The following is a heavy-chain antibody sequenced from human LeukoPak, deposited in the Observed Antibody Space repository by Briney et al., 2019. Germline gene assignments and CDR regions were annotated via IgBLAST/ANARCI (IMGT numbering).Heavy chain of an antibody. Sequence: GGSLRLSCAASGFTFSSYEVNWVRQAPGKGLEWVSDISSSGSTKYYADSVKGRFTISRDNAKNSLYLQVNSLRAEDTAVYYCARGSRFGVVGRDAFDIWGQGTVVTVSS. CDR1: GFTFSSYE. CDR3: ARGSRFGVVGRDAFDI. CDR2: ISSSGSTK. D-gene: IGHD3-3*01. J-gene: IGHJ3*02. V-gene: IGHV3-48*03.